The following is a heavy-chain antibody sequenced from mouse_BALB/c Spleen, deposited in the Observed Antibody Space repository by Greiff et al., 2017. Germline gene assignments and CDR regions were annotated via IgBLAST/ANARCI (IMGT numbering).Heavy chain of an antibody. D-gene: IGHD1-1*01. V-gene: IGHV5-6-2*01. CDR2: INSNGGST. CDR1: GFTFSSYY. Sequence: EVKVVESGGGLVKLGGSLKLSCAASGFTFSSYYMSWVRQTPEKRLELVAAINSNGGSTYYPDTVKGRFTISRDNAKNTLYLQMSSLKSEDTALYYCARHGGGYGSSLHWYFDVWGAGTTVTVSS. J-gene: IGHJ1*01. CDR3: ARHGGGYGSSLHWYFDV.